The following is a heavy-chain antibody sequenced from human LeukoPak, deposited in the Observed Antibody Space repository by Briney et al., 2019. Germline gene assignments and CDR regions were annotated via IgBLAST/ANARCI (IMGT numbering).Heavy chain of an antibody. CDR3: AKDIYGGNPLYDAFDI. CDR2: IWYDGSNK. CDR1: GFTFSSYG. Sequence: PGWSLRLSCAASGFTFSSYGMHWVRQAPGKGLEWVAVIWYDGSNKYYADSVKGRFTISRDNSKNSLYLQMSSLRAEDTAVYYCAKDIYGGNPLYDAFDIWGQGTMVTVSS. J-gene: IGHJ3*02. V-gene: IGHV3-33*06. D-gene: IGHD4-23*01.